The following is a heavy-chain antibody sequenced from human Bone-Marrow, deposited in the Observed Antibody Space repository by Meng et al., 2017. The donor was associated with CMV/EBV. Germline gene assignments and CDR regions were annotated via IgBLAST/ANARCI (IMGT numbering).Heavy chain of an antibody. CDR3: ARGRGSLLGI. J-gene: IGHJ6*02. V-gene: IGHV1-8*03. CDR2: MNPNSGNT. Sequence: ASVKVSCKASGYTFTSYDINWVRQATGQGLEWMGWMNPNSGNTGYAQKFQGRVTITRNTSISTAYMELSGLGSEDTAVYYCARGRGSLLGIWGQGTTVTVSS. D-gene: IGHD3-16*01. CDR1: GYTFTSYD.